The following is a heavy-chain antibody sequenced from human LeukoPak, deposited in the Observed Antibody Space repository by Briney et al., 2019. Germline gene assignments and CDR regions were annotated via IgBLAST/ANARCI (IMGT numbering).Heavy chain of an antibody. CDR1: GFIFSTYW. CDR3: TRDLMDYDVSTGLHHYYMDV. D-gene: IGHD3-9*01. Sequence: PGGSLRLSCTASGFIFSTYWMHWVRQAPGKGLVWVSRINSVGSSTNYADSVKGRFTISRDNAKNTLYLQMNTLRVEDTAVYYCTRDLMDYDVSTGLHHYYMDVWGQGTTVTVSS. J-gene: IGHJ6*02. V-gene: IGHV3-74*01. CDR2: INSVGSST.